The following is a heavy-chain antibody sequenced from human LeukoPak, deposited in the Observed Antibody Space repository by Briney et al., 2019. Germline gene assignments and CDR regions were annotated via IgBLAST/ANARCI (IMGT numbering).Heavy chain of an antibody. CDR1: GFTFSSYS. V-gene: IGHV3-21*06. Sequence: GPLRLSCAASGFTFSSYSMNWVRQAPGKGLEWVSFISSSSSYTYYADSVKGRFTISRDNAKNSLYLQMNSLRAEDTAVYYCARGGLTGYSHDYWGQGTLVTVSS. D-gene: IGHD3-9*01. CDR2: ISSSSSYT. CDR3: ARGGLTGYSHDY. J-gene: IGHJ4*02.